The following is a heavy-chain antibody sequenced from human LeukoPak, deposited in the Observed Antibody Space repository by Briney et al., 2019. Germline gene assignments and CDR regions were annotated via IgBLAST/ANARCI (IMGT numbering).Heavy chain of an antibody. Sequence: GGSLRLSCAASGFSVSSNYMNWVRQAPGEGLEWVSVIHSGGDTFYADSVKGRFTISRDNSKNTVYLQINSLRAEDTAVYYCARAWELDYWGQGTLVTVSS. V-gene: IGHV3-66*01. D-gene: IGHD1-26*01. CDR1: GFSVSSNY. CDR3: ARAWELDY. CDR2: IHSGGDT. J-gene: IGHJ4*02.